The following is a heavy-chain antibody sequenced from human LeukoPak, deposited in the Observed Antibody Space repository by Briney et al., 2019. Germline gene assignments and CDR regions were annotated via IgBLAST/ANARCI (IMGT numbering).Heavy chain of an antibody. V-gene: IGHV3-23*01. Sequence: GESLRLSCAASGFTFSTYTMAWVRQAPGGGLEWVSGISGDGGSTYYADSVKGRFAISRDNSKSALYLQMNSLRAEDTAVYYCAKDFGRNLGGPGYWGRGTLVTIPS. D-gene: IGHD3-10*01. CDR1: GFTFSTYT. CDR2: ISGDGGST. J-gene: IGHJ4*02. CDR3: AKDFGRNLGGPGY.